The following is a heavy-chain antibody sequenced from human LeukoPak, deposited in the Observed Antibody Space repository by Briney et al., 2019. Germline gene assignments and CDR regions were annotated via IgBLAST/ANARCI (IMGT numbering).Heavy chain of an antibody. CDR1: GFTFSTYS. J-gene: IGHJ4*02. V-gene: IGHV3-21*06. Sequence: PGGSLRLSCAASGFTFSTYSMSWVRRAPGKGLEWVSLIFPSGDTTYYANSVKGRFTISRDNAKNSVYLQTNSLRADDTAVYYCAGRDSARNPWAYWGQGTLVTVST. CDR2: IFPSGDTT. D-gene: IGHD4-11*01. CDR3: AGRDSARNPWAY.